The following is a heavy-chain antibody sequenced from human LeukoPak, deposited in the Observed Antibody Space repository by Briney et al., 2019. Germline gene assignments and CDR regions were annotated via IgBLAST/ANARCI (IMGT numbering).Heavy chain of an antibody. Sequence: PSETLSLTCTVSGDSIIGHYWTWVRQSPGKGLEWIGKIYYNGDTSNNPSLRSRVTISLDTSKSQVSLKLSSVTAADTAVYYCARDTGHWSNYYYLDVWGEGTTVTVSS. CDR3: ARDTGHWSNYYYLDV. CDR2: IYYNGDT. J-gene: IGHJ6*03. D-gene: IGHD2-8*02. CDR1: GDSIIGHY. V-gene: IGHV4-59*11.